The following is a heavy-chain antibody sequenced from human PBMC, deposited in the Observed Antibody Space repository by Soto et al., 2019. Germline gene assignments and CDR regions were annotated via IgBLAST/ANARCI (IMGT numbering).Heavy chain of an antibody. Sequence: GASVKVSCKASGYTFTGYYMHWVRQAPGQGLEWMGWINPNSGGTNYAQKFQGRVTMTRDTSISTAYMELSRLRSDDTAVYYCARDKRKVPAARTPWFDPWGQGXLVTVSS. D-gene: IGHD2-2*01. J-gene: IGHJ5*02. V-gene: IGHV1-2*02. CDR2: INPNSGGT. CDR1: GYTFTGYY. CDR3: ARDKRKVPAARTPWFDP.